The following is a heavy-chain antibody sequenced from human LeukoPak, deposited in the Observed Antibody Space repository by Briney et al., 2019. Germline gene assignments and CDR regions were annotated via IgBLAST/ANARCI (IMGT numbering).Heavy chain of an antibody. Sequence: ASVKVSCKASGYTFTSYAMHWVRQAPGQRLEWMGWINAGNGNTKYSQKFQGRVTITRDTSASTAYMELSSLRSDDTAVYYCARDVWAVAGSGNYYYGMDVWGQGTTVTVSS. D-gene: IGHD6-19*01. CDR3: ARDVWAVAGSGNYYYGMDV. J-gene: IGHJ6*02. CDR1: GYTFTSYA. V-gene: IGHV1-3*01. CDR2: INAGNGNT.